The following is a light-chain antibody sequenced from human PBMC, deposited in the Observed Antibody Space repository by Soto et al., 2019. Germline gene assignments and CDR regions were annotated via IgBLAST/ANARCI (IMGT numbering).Light chain of an antibody. Sequence: QSALTQPASVSGSPGQSITISCSGTSSDVGGYNYVSWYQQHPGKAPQLMIYEVSNRPSGVSNRFSGSKSGNTASLTISGLQAEDEADYYCNSYTSTTTWVFGGGTKLTVL. CDR3: NSYTSTTTWV. CDR2: EVS. CDR1: SSDVGGYNY. J-gene: IGLJ3*02. V-gene: IGLV2-14*01.